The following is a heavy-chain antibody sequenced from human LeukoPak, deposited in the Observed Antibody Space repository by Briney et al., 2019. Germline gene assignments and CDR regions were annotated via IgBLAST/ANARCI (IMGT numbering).Heavy chain of an antibody. J-gene: IGHJ4*02. D-gene: IGHD6-13*01. CDR1: GGSISSGDYY. V-gene: IGHV4-39*02. CDR3: ARDTRVAAAVPFDY. Sequence: SETLSLTCTVSGGSISSGDYYWGWIRQPPGKGLEWIGSIYYSGSTYYNPSLKSRVTISVDTSKNQFSLKLSSVTAADTAVYYCARDTRVAAAVPFDYWGQGTLVTVSS. CDR2: IYYSGST.